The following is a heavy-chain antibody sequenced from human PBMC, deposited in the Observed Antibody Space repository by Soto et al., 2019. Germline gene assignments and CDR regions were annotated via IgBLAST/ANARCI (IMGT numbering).Heavy chain of an antibody. CDR2: ISSSSSSTI. Sequence: PGGSLRLSCAASGFTVSTNFMTWVRQAPGKGLERVSYISSSSSSTIYYAKSVKGRFTISRDNAKNSQYMQMNSLRAEDTAVYYCASGGTMGYWGQGT. V-gene: IGHV3-48*01. CDR1: GFTVSTNF. J-gene: IGHJ4*02. D-gene: IGHD1-1*01. CDR3: ASGGTMGY.